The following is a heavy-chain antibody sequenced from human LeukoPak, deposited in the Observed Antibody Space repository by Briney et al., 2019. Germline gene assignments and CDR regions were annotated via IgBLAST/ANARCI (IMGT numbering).Heavy chain of an antibody. J-gene: IGHJ5*02. CDR2: MNPNSGNT. V-gene: IGHV1-8*01. CDR1: GYTFTSYD. Sequence: ASVKVSCKASGYTFTSYDINWVRQATGQGLKWMGWMNPNSGNTGYAQKLQGRVTMTRNTSISTAYMELSSLRSEDTAVYYCARDNSVGDNAWWFDPWGQGTLVTVSS. D-gene: IGHD1-26*01. CDR3: ARDNSVGDNAWWFDP.